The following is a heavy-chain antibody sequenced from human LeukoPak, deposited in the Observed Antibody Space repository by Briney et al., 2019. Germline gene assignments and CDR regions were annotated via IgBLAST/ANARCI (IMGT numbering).Heavy chain of an antibody. CDR1: GFPFSDYY. CDR2: LSGSGSDI. J-gene: IGHJ6*02. V-gene: IGHV3-11*01. CDR3: ARGFDCSSTSCSCVDV. D-gene: IGHD2-2*01. Sequence: GGSLRLPRVASGFPFSDYYMSWIRQAPGEGLDWVAYLSGSGSDIYYADSVKGRFTISRDNAKNSLHLQMNSLRAEDTAVYYCARGFDCSSTSCSCVDVWGQGTTVTVSS.